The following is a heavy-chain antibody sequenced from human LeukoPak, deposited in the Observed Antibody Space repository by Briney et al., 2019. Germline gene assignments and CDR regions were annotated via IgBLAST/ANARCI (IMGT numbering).Heavy chain of an antibody. D-gene: IGHD4-23*01. V-gene: IGHV4-39*01. CDR3: ARLRGAMTPVASDFDY. J-gene: IGHJ4*02. Sequence: PSETLSLTCTVYGGSISGCSYYWAWVRQPPGKGLEWVGSGFYSWSAYSNPSLKRRLTISVDTSRNQFSLNLSSVTAADTAVYYCARLRGAMTPVASDFDYWGQGTLVTVSS. CDR2: GFYSWSA. CDR1: GGSISGCSYY.